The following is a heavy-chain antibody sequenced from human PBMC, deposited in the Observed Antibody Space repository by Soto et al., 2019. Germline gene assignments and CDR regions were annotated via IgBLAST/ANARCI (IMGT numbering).Heavy chain of an antibody. D-gene: IGHD1-20*01. CDR2: INPNSGGT. Sequence: GASVKVSCKASGYTFTGYYMHWVRQAPGQGLEWMGWINPNSGGTNYAQKFQGWVTMTGDTSISTAYMELSRLRSDDTAVYYCARARSLTGTDAFDIWGQGTMVTVSS. CDR3: ARARSLTGTDAFDI. J-gene: IGHJ3*02. CDR1: GYTFTGYY. V-gene: IGHV1-2*04.